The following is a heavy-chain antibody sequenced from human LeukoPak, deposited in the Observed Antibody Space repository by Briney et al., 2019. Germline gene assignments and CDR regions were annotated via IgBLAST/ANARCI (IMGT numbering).Heavy chain of an antibody. V-gene: IGHV4-59*01. D-gene: IGHD3-3*01. CDR2: IYYSGIT. Sequence: PSETLSLPCTVSGGSLSSYYWILIRQPPATGLEWVGYIYYSGITNYHPPPTSPVTISVVTSKNQFSLKLSSVTAADTAVYYCARDLYDLGPLGYWGQETLVTVSS. J-gene: IGHJ4*02. CDR3: ARDLYDLGPLGY. CDR1: GGSLSSYY.